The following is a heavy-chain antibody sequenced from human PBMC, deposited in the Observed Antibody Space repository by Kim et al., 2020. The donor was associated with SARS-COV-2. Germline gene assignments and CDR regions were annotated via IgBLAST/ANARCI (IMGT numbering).Heavy chain of an antibody. D-gene: IGHD6-13*01. V-gene: IGHV3-30*07. Sequence: DSVKGRFTISRDNSKNTLYLQMNSLRAEDTAVYYCARARIAAAGRGYFDLWGRGTLVTVSS. CDR3: ARARIAAAGRGYFDL. J-gene: IGHJ2*01.